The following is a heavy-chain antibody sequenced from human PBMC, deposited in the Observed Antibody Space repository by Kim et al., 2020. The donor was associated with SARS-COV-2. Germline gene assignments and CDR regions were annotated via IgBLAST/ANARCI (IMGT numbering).Heavy chain of an antibody. Sequence: GGSLRLSCAASGFTFSSYEMNWVRQAPGKGLEWGSYISSSGSTIYYADSVKGRFTISRDNAKNSLYLQMNSLRAEDTAVYYCFYDFWSGYPYWGQGTLVTVSS. V-gene: IGHV3-48*03. CDR1: GFTFSSYE. CDR3: FYDFWSGYPY. D-gene: IGHD3-3*01. CDR2: ISSSGSTI. J-gene: IGHJ4*02.